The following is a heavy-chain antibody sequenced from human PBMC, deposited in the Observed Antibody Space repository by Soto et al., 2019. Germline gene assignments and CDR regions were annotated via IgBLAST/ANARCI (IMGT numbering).Heavy chain of an antibody. Sequence: SETLSLTCTVSGGSISSSSYYWGWIRQPPGKGLEWIGSIYYSGSTYYNPSLKSRVTISVDTSKNQFSLTLSSLTAADTAVYYCASQGRDGYNPRPFDYWGQGTLVTVSS. V-gene: IGHV4-39*01. CDR2: IYYSGST. CDR3: ASQGRDGYNPRPFDY. D-gene: IGHD5-12*01. CDR1: GGSISSSSYY. J-gene: IGHJ4*02.